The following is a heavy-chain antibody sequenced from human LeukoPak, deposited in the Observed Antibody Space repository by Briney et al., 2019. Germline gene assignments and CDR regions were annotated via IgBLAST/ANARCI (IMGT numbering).Heavy chain of an antibody. V-gene: IGHV3-74*01. J-gene: IGHJ6*03. CDR1: GFTFSSYW. Sequence: GGSLRLSCAASGFTFSSYWMHWVRQAPGKGLVWVSRINSDGSSTSYADSVKGRFTISRDNAKNTLYLQMNSLRAEDTAVYYCARDTTTTLYYYYYYMDVWGKGTTVTVSS. D-gene: IGHD4-11*01. CDR2: INSDGSST. CDR3: ARDTTTTLYYYYYYMDV.